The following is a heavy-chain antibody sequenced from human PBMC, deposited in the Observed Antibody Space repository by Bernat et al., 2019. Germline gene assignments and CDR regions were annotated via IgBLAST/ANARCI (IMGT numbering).Heavy chain of an antibody. CDR3: ARDEVSGTYEY. V-gene: IGHV3-7*03. CDR1: GFIFSAYW. CDR2: INQDGSDK. D-gene: IGHD6-19*01. J-gene: IGHJ4*02. Sequence: EVQLVESGGGLVQPGGSLRLSCTASGFIFSAYWITWVRQAPGKGLEWVANINQDGSDKYYVDSVKGRFTVSRDNAKNSLYLQMNSLRAEDTAVYYCARDEVSGTYEYWGQGTLVTVSS.